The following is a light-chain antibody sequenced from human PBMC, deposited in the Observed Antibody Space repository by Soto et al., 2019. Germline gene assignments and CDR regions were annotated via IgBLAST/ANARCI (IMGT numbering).Light chain of an antibody. CDR3: QQYYDYPPLI. CDR1: RNINRK. Sequence: EIVMTQSPATLSVSPGERATLSCRASRNINRKLAWYQQKPGQAPRLLISGASTRATGIPARFSGSGSGTEFTLTISSLPSEDFAVYYCQQYYDYPPLIFGGGIKVEIK. J-gene: IGKJ4*01. CDR2: GAS. V-gene: IGKV3-15*01.